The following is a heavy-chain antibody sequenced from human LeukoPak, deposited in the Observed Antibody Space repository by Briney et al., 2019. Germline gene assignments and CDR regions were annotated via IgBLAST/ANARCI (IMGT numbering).Heavy chain of an antibody. Sequence: GGSLRLSCAASGFTFSSYAMHWVRQAPGKGLEWVAVISYDGSNKYYADSVKGRFTISRDNSKNTLYLQMNSLRAEDTALYYCAKDTDYSSGWYDYWGQGTLVTVSS. CDR2: ISYDGSNK. CDR3: AKDTDYSSGWYDY. D-gene: IGHD6-19*01. CDR1: GFTFSSYA. V-gene: IGHV3-30-3*01. J-gene: IGHJ4*02.